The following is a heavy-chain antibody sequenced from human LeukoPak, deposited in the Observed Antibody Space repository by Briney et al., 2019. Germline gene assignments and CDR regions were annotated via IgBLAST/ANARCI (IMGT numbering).Heavy chain of an antibody. Sequence: GASVKVSCKASGYTFTGYYMHWVRQAPGQGLEWMGWINPNSGGTNYAQKLQGRVTMTTDTSTSTAYMELRSLRSDDTAVYYCARGTTVNDYYYYGMDVWGQGTTVTVSS. CDR2: INPNSGGT. CDR3: ARGTTVNDYYYYGMDV. J-gene: IGHJ6*02. V-gene: IGHV1-2*02. CDR1: GYTFTGYY. D-gene: IGHD4-17*01.